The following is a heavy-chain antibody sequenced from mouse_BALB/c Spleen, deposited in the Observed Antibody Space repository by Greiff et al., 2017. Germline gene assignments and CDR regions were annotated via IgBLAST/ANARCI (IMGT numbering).Heavy chain of an antibody. V-gene: IGHV3-2*02. Sequence: EVKLMESGPGLVKPSQSLSLTCTVTGYSITSDYAWNWIRQFPGNKLEWMGYISYSGSTSYNPSLKSRISITRDTSKNQFFLQLNSVTTEDIATYYCARSYYGSSYGYAMDYWGQGTSVTVSS. CDR2: ISYSGST. CDR3: ARSYYGSSYGYAMDY. D-gene: IGHD1-1*01. CDR1: GYSITSDYA. J-gene: IGHJ4*01.